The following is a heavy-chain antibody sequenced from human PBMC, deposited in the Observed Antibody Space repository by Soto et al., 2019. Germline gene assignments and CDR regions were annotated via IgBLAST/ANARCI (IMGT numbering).Heavy chain of an antibody. CDR2: IRSKAYGGTT. Sequence: GGSLRLSCTASGFTFGDYAMSWFRQAPGKGLEWVGFIRSKAYGGTTEYAASVKGRFTISRDDSKSIAYLQMNSLKTEDTAVYYCTRDLPLYYDFWSGPARNTRDYYYRMCGCRQGSTVAVSS. CDR3: TRDLPLYYDFWSGPARNTRDYYYRMCG. J-gene: IGHJ6*02. V-gene: IGHV3-49*03. D-gene: IGHD3-3*01. CDR1: GFTFGDYA.